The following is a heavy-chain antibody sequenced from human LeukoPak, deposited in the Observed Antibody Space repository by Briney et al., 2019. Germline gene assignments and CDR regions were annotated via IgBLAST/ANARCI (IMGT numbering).Heavy chain of an antibody. J-gene: IGHJ3*02. CDR1: GFTVSSNY. V-gene: IGHV3-53*01. Sequence: GGSLRLSCAASGFTVSSNYMSWVRQAPGKGLEWVSVIYSGGSTYYADSVKGRFTISRDNSKNTLYLQMNSLRAEDTAVYYCARGSYYDSSGYTYPNAFDIWGQGTMVTVSS. CDR2: IYSGGST. D-gene: IGHD3-22*01. CDR3: ARGSYYDSSGYTYPNAFDI.